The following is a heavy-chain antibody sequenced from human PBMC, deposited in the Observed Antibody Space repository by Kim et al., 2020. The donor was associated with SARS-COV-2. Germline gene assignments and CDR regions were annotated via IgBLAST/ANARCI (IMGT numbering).Heavy chain of an antibody. D-gene: IGHD6-13*01. Sequence: GGSLRLSCAASGFTFSSYAMTWVRQAPGKGLEWVSAISGSGGNTNYADSVKGRFTISRDNSKSTLDLQMTSLRAEDTAVYFCAGKKREQQPFDYWGQGTLVTVYS. CDR2: ISGSGGNT. CDR1: GFTFSSYA. J-gene: IGHJ4*02. CDR3: AGKKREQQPFDY. V-gene: IGHV3-23*01.